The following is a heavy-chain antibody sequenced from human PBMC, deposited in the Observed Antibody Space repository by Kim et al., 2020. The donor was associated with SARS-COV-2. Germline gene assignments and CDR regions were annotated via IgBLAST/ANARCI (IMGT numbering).Heavy chain of an antibody. Sequence: SETLSLTCAVYGGSFSGYYWSWIRQPPGKGLEWIGEINHSGSTNYNPSLKSRVTISVDTSKNQFSLKLSSVTAADTAVYYCARERSGSGAGVWFDPWGQGTLVTVSS. CDR2: INHSGST. J-gene: IGHJ5*02. CDR1: GGSFSGYY. D-gene: IGHD1-26*01. V-gene: IGHV4-34*01. CDR3: ARERSGSGAGVWFDP.